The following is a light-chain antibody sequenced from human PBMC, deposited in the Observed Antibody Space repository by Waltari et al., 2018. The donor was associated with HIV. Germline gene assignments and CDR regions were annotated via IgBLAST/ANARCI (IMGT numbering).Light chain of an antibody. J-gene: IGLJ2*01. CDR3: SSYTSTRTIV. Sequence: QSALTQTASVSGFPGQSITISCTGTNNDIGEYKYVSWYRQFPDKAPELLIFEVNIRPSVVSRRFSASKSGHTASLTISEVQPEDEAHYFCSSYTSTRTIVFGGGTKLTVL. CDR2: EVN. CDR1: NNDIGEYKY. V-gene: IGLV2-14*01.